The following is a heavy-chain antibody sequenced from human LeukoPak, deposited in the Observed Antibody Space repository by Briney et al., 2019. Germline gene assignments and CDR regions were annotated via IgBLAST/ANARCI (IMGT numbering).Heavy chain of an antibody. Sequence: ASVKVSCKASGYTFTGYYMHWVRQAPGQGLEWMGWINPNSGGTNYAQKFQGWVTMTRDTSISTAYMELSRLRSDDTAVYYCATDYAVTRGSYYYYGMDVWGQGTTVTVSS. J-gene: IGHJ6*02. CDR2: INPNSGGT. CDR1: GYTFTGYY. D-gene: IGHD4-17*01. CDR3: ATDYAVTRGSYYYYGMDV. V-gene: IGHV1-2*04.